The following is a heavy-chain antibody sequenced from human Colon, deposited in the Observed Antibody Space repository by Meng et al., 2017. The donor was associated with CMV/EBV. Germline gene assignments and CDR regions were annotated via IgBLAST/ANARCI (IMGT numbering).Heavy chain of an antibody. CDR1: GFNFDDYG. CDR3: VKETGLGGTRDQ. J-gene: IGHJ4*02. D-gene: IGHD1-26*01. Sequence: GGSLRLSCIASGFNFDDYGMNWVRQVPGKGPEWVAGVNWKGSSTTYADSVKGRFTISRDNSRNTLYLQMSSLRDEDAAVYYCVKETGLGGTRDQWGQGTLVTVSS. V-gene: IGHV3-20*04. CDR2: VNWKGSST.